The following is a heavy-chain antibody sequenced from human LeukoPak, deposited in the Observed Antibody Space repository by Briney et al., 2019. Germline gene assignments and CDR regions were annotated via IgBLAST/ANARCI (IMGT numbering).Heavy chain of an antibody. V-gene: IGHV3-48*03. Sequence: PGGSLRLSCAVSGFTFSSYEMNWVRQAPGKGLEWVSYISSSGSTIYYADSVKGRFTISRDNAKNSLYLQMNSLRAEDTAVYYCARAGEMATIFYFDYWGQGTLVTVSS. D-gene: IGHD5-24*01. CDR3: ARAGEMATIFYFDY. CDR1: GFTFSSYE. CDR2: ISSSGSTI. J-gene: IGHJ4*02.